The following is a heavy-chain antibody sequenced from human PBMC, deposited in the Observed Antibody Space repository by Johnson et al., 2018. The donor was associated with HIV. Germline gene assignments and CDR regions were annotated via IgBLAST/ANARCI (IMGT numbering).Heavy chain of an antibody. CDR1: GFSFGDYW. Sequence: VQLVESGGGLVQPGGSLRLSCAASGFSFGDYWMTWVRQAPGKGLEWVANIKEDGSEKYYVDSVKGRFTVSRDNTRNSLCLQMDSLRAEDTAVYYCARDWDAYGAFDIWGQGTMVTVSS. CDR3: ARDWDAYGAFDI. V-gene: IGHV3-7*01. J-gene: IGHJ3*02. D-gene: IGHD1-26*01. CDR2: IKEDGSEK.